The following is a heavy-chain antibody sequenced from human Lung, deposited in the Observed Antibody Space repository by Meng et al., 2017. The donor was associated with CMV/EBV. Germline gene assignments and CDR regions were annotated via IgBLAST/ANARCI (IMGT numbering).Heavy chain of an antibody. CDR3: AKSSFIWFGETPGGYFDY. CDR1: GFTFSTYA. Sequence: GESXKISCAASGFTFSTYAMSWVRQAPGKGLEWVAAISGSVGSTYYSDSVKGRFTISRDNSKNTLYLQMNSLRAEDKAVYYCAKSSFIWFGETPGGYFDYWXQGTLVTVSS. CDR2: ISGSVGST. V-gene: IGHV3-23*01. D-gene: IGHD3-10*01. J-gene: IGHJ4*02.